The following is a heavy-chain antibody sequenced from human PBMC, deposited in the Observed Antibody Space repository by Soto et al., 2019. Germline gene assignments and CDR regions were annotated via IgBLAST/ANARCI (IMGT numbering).Heavy chain of an antibody. CDR1: GGSFSGYY. J-gene: IGHJ6*02. D-gene: IGHD4-17*01. V-gene: IGHV4-34*01. Sequence: QVQLQQWGAGLLKPSETLSLTCAVYGGSFSGYYWSWIRQPPGKGLEFIGEINHSGSTKYNPSLKSRVTISLDTSKNQFSLKVSSVTAADTAVYYCARGGSYGVYYAMDVWGQGTTVSVSS. CDR2: INHSGST. CDR3: ARGGSYGVYYAMDV.